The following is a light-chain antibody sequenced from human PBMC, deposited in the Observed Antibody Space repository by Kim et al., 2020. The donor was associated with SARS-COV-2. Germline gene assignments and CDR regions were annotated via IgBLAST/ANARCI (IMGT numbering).Light chain of an antibody. J-gene: IGLJ3*02. CDR1: SLRSDY. CDR3: NSRDSSGNHLV. V-gene: IGLV3-19*01. CDR2: GKN. Sequence: ALGQTDRITCQGDSLRSDYESGYQQKPGQAPVLVISGKNNRPSGIPDRFSGSSSGNTASVTITGAQAEDEADYYCNSRDSSGNHLVFGGGTQLTVL.